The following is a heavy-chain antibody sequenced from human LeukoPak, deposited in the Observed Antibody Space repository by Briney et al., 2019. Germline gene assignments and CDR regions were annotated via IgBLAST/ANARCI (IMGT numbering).Heavy chain of an antibody. CDR2: IYYSGST. CDR1: GGSITSSIYY. V-gene: IGHV4-39*01. D-gene: IGHD3-10*01. CDR3: ARHSNGEAGAYFDY. J-gene: IGHJ4*02. Sequence: PSETLSLTCTVSGGSITSSIYYWAWLPPPPGMGLVRIGSIYYSGSTYYSPSLKSRVTISVDTFKNHYSLRLSSVAAADAAVYYCARHSNGEAGAYFDYWGQGTLVTVSS.